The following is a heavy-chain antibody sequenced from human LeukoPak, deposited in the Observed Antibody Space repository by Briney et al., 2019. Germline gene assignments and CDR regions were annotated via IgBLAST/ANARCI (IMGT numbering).Heavy chain of an antibody. CDR3: ARVVPAARYYYYMDV. CDR1: GFTFDSYA. CDR2: IYSGGST. Sequence: GRSLRLSCAASGFTFDSYALHWVRQAPGKGLEWVSVIYSGGSTNYADSVKGRFTISRDNSENTLYLQMNSLRVEDTAVYYCARVVPAARYYYYMDVWGKGTTVTVSS. V-gene: IGHV3-53*01. D-gene: IGHD2-2*01. J-gene: IGHJ6*03.